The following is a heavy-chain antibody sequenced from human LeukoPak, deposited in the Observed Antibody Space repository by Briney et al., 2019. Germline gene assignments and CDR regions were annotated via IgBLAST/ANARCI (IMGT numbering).Heavy chain of an antibody. CDR1: GYSISSGYY. CDR2: IYPSGST. J-gene: IGHJ4*02. V-gene: IGHV4-38-2*02. CDR3: ARSKYQLLSEGDY. D-gene: IGHD2-2*01. Sequence: SETLSLTCTVSGYSISSGYYLGWIRQPPGKGLEWIGRIYPSGSTYYNPSLKSRVTISLDTSQNQFSLRLSSVTAADTAVYYCARSKYQLLSEGDYWGQGTLVTVSS.